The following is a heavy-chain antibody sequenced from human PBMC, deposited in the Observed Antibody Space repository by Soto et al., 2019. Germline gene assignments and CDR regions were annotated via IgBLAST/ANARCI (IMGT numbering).Heavy chain of an antibody. CDR1: GGSISSYY. Sequence: SETLSLTCTVSGGSISSYYWSWIRQPPGKGLEWIGYIYYSGSTNYSPSLKSRVTISVDTSKNQFSLKLSSVTAADTAVYYCARLRRDTAMVPLYYFDYWGQGTLVTVSS. D-gene: IGHD5-18*01. CDR2: IYYSGST. V-gene: IGHV4-59*01. J-gene: IGHJ4*02. CDR3: ARLRRDTAMVPLYYFDY.